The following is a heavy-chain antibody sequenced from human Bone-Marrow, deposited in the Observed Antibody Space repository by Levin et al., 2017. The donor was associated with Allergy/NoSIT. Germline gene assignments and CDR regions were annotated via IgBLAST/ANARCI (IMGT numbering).Heavy chain of an antibody. CDR3: ARGTRTGTKRIDY. D-gene: IGHD1-1*01. V-gene: IGHV4-39*07. CDR2: ISDSGST. J-gene: IGHJ4*02. Sequence: ASETLSLTCTVSGGSISPHYWSWIRQPPGKGLEWIGSISDSGSTYYSLSLKSRVTISKDTSKNQLSLRLTSVTAADTALYYCARGTRTGTKRIDYWGQGTLVTVSS. CDR1: GGSISPHY.